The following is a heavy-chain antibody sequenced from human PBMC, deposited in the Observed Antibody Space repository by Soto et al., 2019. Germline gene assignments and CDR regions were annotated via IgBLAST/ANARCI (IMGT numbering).Heavy chain of an antibody. CDR2: ISYDGSNK. CDR3: AKDLMSTYCSSTSCYKDYYYGMDV. J-gene: IGHJ6*02. D-gene: IGHD2-2*02. Sequence: GGSLRLSCAASGFTFSSYGMHWVRQAPGKGLEWVAVISYDGSNKYYADSVKGRFTISRDNSKNTLYLQMSSLRAEDTAVYYCAKDLMSTYCSSTSCYKDYYYGMDVWGQGTTVTVSS. CDR1: GFTFSSYG. V-gene: IGHV3-30*18.